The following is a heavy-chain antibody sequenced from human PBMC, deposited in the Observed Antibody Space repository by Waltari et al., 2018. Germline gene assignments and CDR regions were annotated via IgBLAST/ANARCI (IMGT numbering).Heavy chain of an antibody. J-gene: IGHJ4*02. CDR3: AKGDYSNYYFDY. Sequence: QVQLVESGGGVVQPGRSLRLSCAASGFTFSRYGMHWVRQAPVKGLEWVAVISYDGSNKYYADSVKGRFTISRDNSKNTLYLQMNSLRAEDTAVYYCAKGDYSNYYFDYWGQGTLVTVSS. CDR1: GFTFSRYG. V-gene: IGHV3-30*18. CDR2: ISYDGSNK. D-gene: IGHD4-4*01.